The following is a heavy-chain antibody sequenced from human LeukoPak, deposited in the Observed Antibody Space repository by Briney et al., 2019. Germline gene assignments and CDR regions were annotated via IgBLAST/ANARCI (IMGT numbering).Heavy chain of an antibody. CDR1: GLTFSSYS. CDR3: AREAYGSGSYYNARWFDP. V-gene: IGHV3-21*01. Sequence: GGSLRLSCAASGLTFSSYSMNWVRQAPGKGLGWVSSISSSSSYIYYADSVKGRFTISRGNAKNSLYLQMNSLRAEYTAVYYCAREAYGSGSYYNARWFDPWGQGTLVTVSS. D-gene: IGHD3-10*01. J-gene: IGHJ5*02. CDR2: ISSSSSYI.